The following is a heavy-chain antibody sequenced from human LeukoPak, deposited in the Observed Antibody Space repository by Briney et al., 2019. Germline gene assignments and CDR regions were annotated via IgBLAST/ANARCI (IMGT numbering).Heavy chain of an antibody. CDR1: GFTFSSYA. Sequence: GRSLRLSCAAPGFTFSSYAMHWVRQAPGKGLEWVAVISYDGSNKYYADSVKGRFTISRDNSKNTLYLQMNSLRAEDTAVYYCARDPVLGHYYDSSGYVYWGQGTLVTVSS. D-gene: IGHD3-22*01. CDR2: ISYDGSNK. J-gene: IGHJ4*02. V-gene: IGHV3-30*04. CDR3: ARDPVLGHYYDSSGYVY.